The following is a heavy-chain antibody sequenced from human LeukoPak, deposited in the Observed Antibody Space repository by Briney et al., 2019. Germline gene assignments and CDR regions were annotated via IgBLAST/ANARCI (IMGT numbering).Heavy chain of an antibody. D-gene: IGHD3-10*01. CDR3: ARDYYGSGTMDV. CDR1: GFTFSDYY. CDR2: ISSGSTI. J-gene: IGHJ6*02. Sequence: GGSLRLSCAASGFTFSDYYMRWIRQGPGKGLEWVSHISSGSTIYYADSVTGRFTISRDNTKNSLYLQMNSLRAEDTAVYYCARDYYGSGTMDVWGQGTTVTVSS. V-gene: IGHV3-11*01.